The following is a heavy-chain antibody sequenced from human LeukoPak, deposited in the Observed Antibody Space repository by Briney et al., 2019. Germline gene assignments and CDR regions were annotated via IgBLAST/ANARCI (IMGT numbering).Heavy chain of an antibody. Sequence: SVTLSLTCAVYGGSFSGYYWSWIRQPPGKGLEWIGEINHSGSTNYNPSLKSRVTISVDTSKNQFSLKLSSVTAADTAVYYCARVGAAAGPLYWGQGTLVTVSS. CDR3: ARVGAAAGPLY. J-gene: IGHJ4*02. CDR1: GGSFSGYY. CDR2: INHSGST. D-gene: IGHD6-13*01. V-gene: IGHV4-34*01.